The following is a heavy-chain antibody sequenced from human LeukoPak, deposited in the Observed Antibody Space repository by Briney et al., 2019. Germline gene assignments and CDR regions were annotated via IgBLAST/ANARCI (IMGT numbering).Heavy chain of an antibody. D-gene: IGHD2-2*01. CDR3: ARACSKRNIVVVPARYGMDV. V-gene: IGHV3-21*01. CDR2: ISNSSSYI. Sequence: GGSLRLSCAASGFTFSSYSMNWVRQAPGKGLEWVSSISNSSSYIYYADSVKGRFTISRDNAKNSLYLQMNSLRAEDTAVYYCARACSKRNIVVVPARYGMDVWGKGTTVTVSS. CDR1: GFTFSSYS. J-gene: IGHJ6*04.